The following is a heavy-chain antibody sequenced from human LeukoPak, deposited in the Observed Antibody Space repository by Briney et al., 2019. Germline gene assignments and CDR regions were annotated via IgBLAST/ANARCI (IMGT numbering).Heavy chain of an antibody. CDR3: ARGQYYYGSGSYRYYYYYYMDV. CDR2: IYYSGST. D-gene: IGHD3-10*01. J-gene: IGHJ6*03. Sequence: PSETLSLTCTVSGGSITSYYWSWIRQPPGKGLEWIGYIYYSGSTNYNPSLNSRVTISLDTSKKQFSLRLSSVTAADTAVYYCARGQYYYGSGSYRYYYYYYMDVWGKGTTVTISS. V-gene: IGHV4-59*01. CDR1: GGSITSYY.